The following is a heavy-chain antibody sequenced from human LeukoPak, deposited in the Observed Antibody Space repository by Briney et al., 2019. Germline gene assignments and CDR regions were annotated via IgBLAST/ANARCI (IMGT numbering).Heavy chain of an antibody. D-gene: IGHD3-22*01. CDR1: GFTFSSYA. CDR2: IYSGGNT. V-gene: IGHV3-66*01. Sequence: GGSLRLSCAASGFTFSSYAMSWVRQAPGKGLECVSVIYSGGNTYYADSVKGRFTISRDNSKNTLYLQMNSLRAEDAAVYYCARKTDSGGQGDYWGPGTLVTVSS. J-gene: IGHJ4*02. CDR3: ARKTDSGGQGDY.